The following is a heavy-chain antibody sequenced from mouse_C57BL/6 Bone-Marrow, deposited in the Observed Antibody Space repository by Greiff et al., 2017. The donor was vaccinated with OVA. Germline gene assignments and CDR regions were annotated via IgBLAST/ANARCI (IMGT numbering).Heavy chain of an antibody. V-gene: IGHV1-50*01. CDR1: GYTFTSYW. D-gene: IGHD2-5*01. CDR3: ARRGNYSNSYWYFDV. J-gene: IGHJ1*03. Sequence: QVQLQQPGAELVKPGASVKLSCKASGYTFTSYWMQWVKQRPGQGLEWIGEIDPSDSYTNYNQTFKGKATLTVDTSSSTAYMQLSSLTSEDSAVYYCARRGNYSNSYWYFDVWGTGTTVTVSS. CDR2: IDPSDSYT.